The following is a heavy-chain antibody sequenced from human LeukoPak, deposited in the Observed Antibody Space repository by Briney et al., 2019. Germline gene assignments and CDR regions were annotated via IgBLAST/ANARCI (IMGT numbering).Heavy chain of an antibody. Sequence: GGSLRLSCAASGFTFINCAMGWVRQAPGKGLEWVSAISGSGGTTYYADSVKGRFTISRDNSKNTLFLRMNSPRGYDSAVYYCASPLSNVYFHDSGGYYPYAMDVWGQGNTVTVSS. D-gene: IGHD3-22*01. J-gene: IGHJ6*02. V-gene: IGHV3-23*01. CDR3: ASPLSNVYFHDSGGYYPYAMDV. CDR1: GFTFINCA. CDR2: ISGSGGTT.